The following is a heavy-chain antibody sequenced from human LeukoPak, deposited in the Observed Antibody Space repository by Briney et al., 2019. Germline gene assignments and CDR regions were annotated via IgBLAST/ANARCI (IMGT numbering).Heavy chain of an antibody. CDR2: IYYSGST. V-gene: IGHV4-59*01. J-gene: IGHJ5*02. D-gene: IGHD1-26*01. CDR1: GGSISSYY. CDR3: ARESVGRGIRFDP. Sequence: SETLSLTCTVSGGSISSYYWSWIRQPPGKGLEWIGYIYYSGSTNYNPSLKSRVTISVDTSKNQFSLKLSSVTAADTAVYYCARESVGRGIRFDPWGQGTLVTVSS.